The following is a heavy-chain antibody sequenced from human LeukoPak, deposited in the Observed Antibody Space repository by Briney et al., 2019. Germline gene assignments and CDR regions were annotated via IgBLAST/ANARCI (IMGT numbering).Heavy chain of an antibody. J-gene: IGHJ6*02. D-gene: IGHD3-16*01. CDR3: ARHPGEVHYYYGMDV. Sequence: SETLSLTCTVSGGSISSYYWSWIRQPPGKGLEWIGYIYYSGSTNYNPSLKSRVTISVDTSKNQFSLKLSSVTAADTAVYYCARHPGEVHYYYGMDVWGQGTTVTVSS. CDR1: GGSISSYY. V-gene: IGHV4-59*01. CDR2: IYYSGST.